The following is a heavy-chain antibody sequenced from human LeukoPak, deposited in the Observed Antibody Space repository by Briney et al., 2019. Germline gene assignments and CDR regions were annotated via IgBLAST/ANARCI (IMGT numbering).Heavy chain of an antibody. Sequence: PSETLSLTCTVSGGSISSGGYYWSWIRQHPGKGLEWIGYIYYSGSTYYSPSLKSRVTISVDTSKNQFSLKLSSVTAADTAVYYCARDDIVVVPAAHSVYYYYYGMDVWGQGTTVTVSS. V-gene: IGHV4-31*03. D-gene: IGHD2-2*01. CDR3: ARDDIVVVPAAHSVYYYYYGMDV. CDR2: IYYSGST. CDR1: GGSISSGGYY. J-gene: IGHJ6*02.